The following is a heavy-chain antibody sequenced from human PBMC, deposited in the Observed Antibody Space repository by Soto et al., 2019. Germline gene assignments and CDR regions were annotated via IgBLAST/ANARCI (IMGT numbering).Heavy chain of an antibody. CDR2: VSYDGSIK. CDR3: ATDGAHLAVAGTSPTSYFCGLAV. V-gene: IGHV3-30*03. J-gene: IGHJ6*02. CDR1: GFTFSVYG. D-gene: IGHD6-19*01. Sequence: QVQLVESGGGVVQPGRSLRLSCAASGFTFSVYGMHWVRQAPGKGLEWVALVSYDGSIKYYADSVKGRFTISRDNSKNTLYLQMNSLRVEDTAVYYCATDGAHLAVAGTSPTSYFCGLAVWGQGTTVTVSS.